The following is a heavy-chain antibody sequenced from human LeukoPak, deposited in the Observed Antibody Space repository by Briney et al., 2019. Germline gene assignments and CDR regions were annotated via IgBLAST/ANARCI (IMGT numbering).Heavy chain of an antibody. J-gene: IGHJ4*01. Sequence: PSETLSLTCSVSGASISITNYYWGWVRQPPGKGLEWIGSVYYTGRTYNSSSLKGRVTVSVDTSKNHFSLRLNSVTAANTVYYYCARHRGQNGGYSFGDWGHGSFVTVSS. CDR1: GASISITNYY. D-gene: IGHD2-8*01. CDR2: VYYTGRT. V-gene: IGHV4-39*01. CDR3: ARHRGQNGGYSFGD.